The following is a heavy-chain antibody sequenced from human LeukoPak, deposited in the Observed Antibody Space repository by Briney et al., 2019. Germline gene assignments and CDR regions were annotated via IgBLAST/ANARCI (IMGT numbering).Heavy chain of an antibody. CDR3: ARFGTSVRGTYFFDY. D-gene: IGHD1-1*01. CDR1: EFTVSRNY. CDR2: IYSGGTT. J-gene: IGHJ4*02. V-gene: IGHV3-66*01. Sequence: PGGSLRLSCAASEFTVSRNYMSWVRQAPGKGLEWVSIIYSGGTTYYADSVKGRFTISRDNSKNTVYLQMNSLRAEDTAVYYCARFGTSVRGTYFFDYWGQGTLVTVSS.